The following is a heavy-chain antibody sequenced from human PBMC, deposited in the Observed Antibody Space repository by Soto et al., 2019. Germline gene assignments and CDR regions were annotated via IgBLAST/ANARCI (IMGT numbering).Heavy chain of an antibody. V-gene: IGHV3-23*01. Sequence: EVQLLESGGGLVQPGGSLRLSCAASGFTFSSYAMSWVRQAPGKGLEWVAGIDVSGDSTYYADSVKGRVTIARDNSNNTQYLQMKIMSAEAADVYYCEKGGRWNGHGVSDWRVCDYWGQGTLVTVSS. CDR2: IDVSGDST. D-gene: IGHD2-8*01. CDR3: EKGGRWNGHGVSDWRVCDY. CDR1: GFTFSSYA. J-gene: IGHJ4*02.